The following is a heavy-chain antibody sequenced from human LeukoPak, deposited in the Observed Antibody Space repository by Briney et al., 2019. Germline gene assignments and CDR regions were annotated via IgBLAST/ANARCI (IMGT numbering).Heavy chain of an antibody. Sequence: GGSLRLSCAASGFTFSSYSMNWVRQAPGKGLEWVSAISGSGGSTYYADSVKGRFTISRDNSKNTLYLQMNSLRAEDTAVYYCAKPLGITGTTSAAAPMDVWGQGTTVTVSS. J-gene: IGHJ6*02. CDR2: ISGSGGST. D-gene: IGHD1-7*01. CDR3: AKPLGITGTTSAAAPMDV. V-gene: IGHV3-23*01. CDR1: GFTFSSYS.